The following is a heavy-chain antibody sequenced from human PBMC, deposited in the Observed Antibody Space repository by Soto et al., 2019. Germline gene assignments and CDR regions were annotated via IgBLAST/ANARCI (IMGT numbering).Heavy chain of an antibody. CDR3: AKDGVVYDDQFFSYFDY. D-gene: IGHD2-8*02. J-gene: IGHJ4*02. CDR2: ISGSGGST. Sequence: EVQLLESGGGLVQPGGSLRLSCAASGFTFSSYAMSWVRQAPGKGLEWVSAISGSGGSTYYADSVKGRFTISRDNSKNTLYLQMNSLRAEDTAVYYCAKDGVVYDDQFFSYFDYWGQGTLVTVSS. CDR1: GFTFSSYA. V-gene: IGHV3-23*01.